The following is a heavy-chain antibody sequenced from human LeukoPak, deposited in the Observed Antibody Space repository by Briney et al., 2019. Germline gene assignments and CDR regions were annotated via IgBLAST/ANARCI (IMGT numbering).Heavy chain of an antibody. V-gene: IGHV4-4*07. Sequence: PSETLSLTCTVSGGSISSYYWSWIRQPAGKGLEWIGRIYTSGSTNYNPSLKSRVTMSVDTSKNQFSLKLSSVTAADTAVYYCARGSYCSSTSCYYYYYMDVWGKGTTVTVSS. CDR2: IYTSGST. CDR3: ARGSYCSSTSCYYYYYMDV. CDR1: GGSISSYY. J-gene: IGHJ6*03. D-gene: IGHD2-2*01.